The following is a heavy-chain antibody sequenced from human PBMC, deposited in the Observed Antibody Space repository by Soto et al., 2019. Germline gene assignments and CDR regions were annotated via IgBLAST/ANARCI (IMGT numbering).Heavy chain of an antibody. V-gene: IGHV3-30*18. CDR2: ISYDGSNK. Sequence: QVQLVESGGGVVQPGRSLRLSCAASGFTFSSYGMHWVRQAPGKGLEWVAVISYDGSNKYYADSVKGRFTISRDNSKNTLYLQMNSLRAEDTAVYYCAKDAAIFGVVIGHFDYWGQGTLVTVSS. CDR1: GFTFSSYG. D-gene: IGHD3-3*01. J-gene: IGHJ4*02. CDR3: AKDAAIFGVVIGHFDY.